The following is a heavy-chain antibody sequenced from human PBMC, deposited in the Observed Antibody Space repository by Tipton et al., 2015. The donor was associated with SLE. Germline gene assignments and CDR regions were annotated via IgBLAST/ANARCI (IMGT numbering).Heavy chain of an antibody. Sequence: QVQLVQSGPEVKKPGASVKVSCTASGYTFTSYYMHWVRQAPGQGLEWMGIINPSGGSTSYAQKFQGRVTMTRDTSTSTVYMELSSLRSEDTAVYYCASIAAAGGEAFYIWGQGTMVTVSS. CDR2: INPSGGST. CDR1: GYTFTSYY. D-gene: IGHD6-13*01. V-gene: IGHV1-46*01. J-gene: IGHJ3*02. CDR3: ASIAAAGGEAFYI.